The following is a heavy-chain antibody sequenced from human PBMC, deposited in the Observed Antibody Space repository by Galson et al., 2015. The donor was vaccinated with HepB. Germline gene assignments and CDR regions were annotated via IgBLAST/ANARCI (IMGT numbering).Heavy chain of an antibody. CDR2: IIPIFGTA. CDR3: ASRYCSSTSCPPTYYYYGMDV. V-gene: IGHV1-69*13. J-gene: IGHJ6*02. Sequence: QSGAEVKEPGSSVKVSCKASGGTFSSYAISWVRQAPGQGLEWMGGIIPIFGTANYAQKFQGRVTITADESTSTTYMELSSLRSEDTAVYYCASRYCSSTSCPPTYYYYGMDVWGQGTTVTVSS. D-gene: IGHD2-2*01. CDR1: GGTFSSYA.